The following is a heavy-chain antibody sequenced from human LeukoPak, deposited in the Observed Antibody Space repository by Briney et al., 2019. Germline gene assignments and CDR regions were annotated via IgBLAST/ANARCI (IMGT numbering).Heavy chain of an antibody. CDR3: ARDLSYGSLDC. Sequence: GGSLRLACAASGFSFKNHGFYWVRQAPGKGLEWEAIIWSDGSQKYYADSVKGRFTISRDNSKNTVYLQMNSLRAEDTAMYYCARDLSYGSLDCRGQGTLVTVSS. J-gene: IGHJ4*02. V-gene: IGHV3-33*07. D-gene: IGHD3-9*01. CDR2: IWSDGSQK. CDR1: GFSFKNHG.